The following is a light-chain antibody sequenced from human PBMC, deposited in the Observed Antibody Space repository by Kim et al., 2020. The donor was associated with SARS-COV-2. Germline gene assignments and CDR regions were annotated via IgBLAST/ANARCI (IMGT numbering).Light chain of an antibody. J-gene: IGLJ3*02. CDR1: SSNIGSNT. Sequence: QSVLTQPPSASGTPGQRVTISCSGSSSNIGSNTVNWYQQLPGTAPKLLIYSNNQRPSGVPDRFSGSKSGTSASLAISGLQSEDEADYYCAAWDDSLNGSNWVFGGGTQLNVL. V-gene: IGLV1-44*01. CDR3: AAWDDSLNGSNWV. CDR2: SNN.